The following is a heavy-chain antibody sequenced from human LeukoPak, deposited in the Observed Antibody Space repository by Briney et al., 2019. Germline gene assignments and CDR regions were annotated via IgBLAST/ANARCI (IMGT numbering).Heavy chain of an antibody. V-gene: IGHV3-48*02. CDR3: ARGSFGVFDY. CDR2: MNSDGSHI. J-gene: IGHJ4*02. Sequence: LGGSLRLSCAASGFTFTDYSMNWVRQAPGKGLEWVSSMNSDGSHIYHAGSVEGRFTISRDNARNSLYLQMYGLRDEDTAVYYCARGSFGVFDYWGQGILVTVSS. CDR1: GFTFTDYS. D-gene: IGHD3-10*01.